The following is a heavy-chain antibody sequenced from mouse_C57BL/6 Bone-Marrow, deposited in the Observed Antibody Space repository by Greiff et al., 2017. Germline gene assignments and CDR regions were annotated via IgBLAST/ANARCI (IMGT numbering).Heavy chain of an antibody. Sequence: QVQLQQPGAELVKPGASVKLSCKASGYTFTSYWMQWVKQRPGQGLEWIGEIDPSDSYTNYNQKFKGKATLTVDTSSSTAYMQLSSLTSEDSAVYYCARSFITGRGFAYWGQGTLVTVSA. CDR3: ARSFITGRGFAY. V-gene: IGHV1-50*01. CDR2: IDPSDSYT. CDR1: GYTFTSYW. J-gene: IGHJ3*01. D-gene: IGHD1-1*01.